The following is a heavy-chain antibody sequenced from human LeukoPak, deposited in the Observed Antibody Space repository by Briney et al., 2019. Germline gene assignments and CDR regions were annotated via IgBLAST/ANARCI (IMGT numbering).Heavy chain of an antibody. D-gene: IGHD6-6*01. CDR1: GFTFSSYG. Sequence: PGGSLRLSCAASGFTFSSYGMIWVRQAPGKGLEWVSAVTGSGGHTFYADSVKGRFTISRDNSKNTLYLQMNSLRAEDTALYYCQSRTATSSSPPALDWGQGTLVTVSS. V-gene: IGHV3-23*01. CDR2: VTGSGGHT. J-gene: IGHJ4*02. CDR3: QSRTATSSSPPALD.